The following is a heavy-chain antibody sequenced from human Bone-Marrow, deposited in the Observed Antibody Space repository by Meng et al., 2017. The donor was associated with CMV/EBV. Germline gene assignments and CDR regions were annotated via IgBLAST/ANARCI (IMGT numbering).Heavy chain of an antibody. V-gene: IGHV4-59*01. D-gene: IGHD6-13*01. CDR1: GGSISSYY. CDR2: IYYSGST. Sequence: GSLRLSCTVSGGSISSYYWSWIRQPPGKGLEWIGYIYYSGSTNYNPSLKSRVTISVDTSKNQFSLKLSSVTAADTAVYYCARFVAAAVPDGMDGWGQGATVTVSS. CDR3: ARFVAAAVPDGMDG. J-gene: IGHJ6*02.